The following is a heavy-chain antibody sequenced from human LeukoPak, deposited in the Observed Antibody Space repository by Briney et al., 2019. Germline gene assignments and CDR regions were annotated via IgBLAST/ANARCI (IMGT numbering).Heavy chain of an antibody. Sequence: GGSLRLSCAASGFTFSSHWMSWVRQAPGKGLEWLANLNQDASASYYVDPVKGRFTISRDNAENSLYLQMSNLRAEDTAVYYCATSADSPGNSWGQGTLITVSS. CDR3: ATSADSPGNS. CDR1: GFTFSSHW. CDR2: LNQDASAS. D-gene: IGHD1-7*01. V-gene: IGHV3-7*01. J-gene: IGHJ1*01.